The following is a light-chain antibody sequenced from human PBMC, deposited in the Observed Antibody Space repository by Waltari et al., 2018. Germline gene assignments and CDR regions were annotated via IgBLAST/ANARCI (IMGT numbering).Light chain of an antibody. CDR3: AAWDDSLSGGV. V-gene: IGLV1-47*01. CDR1: SSNIGSNY. J-gene: IGLJ2*01. CDR2: RNN. Sequence: QPVLTQPPSASGTPGQRVTISCSGSSSNIGSNYVSWYQQFPGAAPKLLIYRNNQRPSGVPDRFSGSKSGTAASLAISGLRSEDEADYYCAAWDDSLSGGVFGGGTKLTVL.